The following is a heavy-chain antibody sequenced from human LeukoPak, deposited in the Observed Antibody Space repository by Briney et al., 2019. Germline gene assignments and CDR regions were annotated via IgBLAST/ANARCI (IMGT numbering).Heavy chain of an antibody. Sequence: GASVKVSCKASGGTFSSYAISWVRQAPGQGLEWMGGIIPIFGTASYAQKFQGRVTITADESTSTAYMELSSLRSEDTAVYYCARGLHYDFWSGYWFDYWGQGTLVTVSS. J-gene: IGHJ4*02. CDR1: GGTFSSYA. CDR2: IIPIFGTA. V-gene: IGHV1-69*13. CDR3: ARGLHYDFWSGYWFDY. D-gene: IGHD3-3*01.